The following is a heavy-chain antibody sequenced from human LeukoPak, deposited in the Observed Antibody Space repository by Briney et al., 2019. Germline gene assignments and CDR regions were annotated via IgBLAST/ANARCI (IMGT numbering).Heavy chain of an antibody. CDR1: GFTFSNYG. CDR2: IRYDGRNK. D-gene: IGHD3-3*01. Sequence: GGSLRLSCAASGFTFSNYGMHWVRQAPGKGLEWVGFIRYDGRNKYYADSVKGRFTISRDNSKNSLYLQMNSLRAEDTAVYYCASANPILLDYYYYYYMDVWGKGTTVTVSS. CDR3: ASANPILLDYYYYYYMDV. V-gene: IGHV3-30*02. J-gene: IGHJ6*03.